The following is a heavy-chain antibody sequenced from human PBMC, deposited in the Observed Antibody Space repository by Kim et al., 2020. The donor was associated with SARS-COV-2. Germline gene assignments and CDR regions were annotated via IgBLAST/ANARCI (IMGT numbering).Heavy chain of an antibody. Sequence: ASVKVSCKTSGYTFTDYYMQWVRQAPGQGFEWMGRINPNSGGTNYAQKFQGRVTMSRDKSISTAYMELRRLTSEDSAVYYCARGIYGSGIADAFDIWGQGTKVTVSS. J-gene: IGHJ3*02. CDR2: INPNSGGT. CDR3: ARGIYGSGIADAFDI. CDR1: GYTFTDYY. V-gene: IGHV1-2*06. D-gene: IGHD3-10*01.